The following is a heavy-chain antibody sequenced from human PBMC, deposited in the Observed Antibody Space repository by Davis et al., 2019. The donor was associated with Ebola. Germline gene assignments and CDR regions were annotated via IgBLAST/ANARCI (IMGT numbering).Heavy chain of an antibody. J-gene: IGHJ4*02. V-gene: IGHV4-59*01. Sequence: SETLSLTCTVSGGSISSYYWSWIRQPPGKGLEWIGYIYYSGSTNYNPSLKSRVTISVDTSKNQFSLKLSSVTAADTAVYYCARATYWWGQGTLVTVSS. D-gene: IGHD2-8*02. CDR2: IYYSGST. CDR1: GGSISSYY. CDR3: ARATYW.